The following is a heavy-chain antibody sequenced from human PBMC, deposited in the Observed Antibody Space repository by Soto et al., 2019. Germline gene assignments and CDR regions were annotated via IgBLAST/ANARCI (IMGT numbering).Heavy chain of an antibody. D-gene: IGHD6-19*01. CDR1: GFTFSSYA. J-gene: IGHJ4*02. V-gene: IGHV3-23*01. Sequence: GGSLRLSCAASGFTFSSYAMSWVRQAPRKGLEWVSAISGSGGSTYYADSVKGRFTISRDNSKNTLYLQMNSLRAEDTAVYYCVYSSGWYGPFDYWGQGTLVTVSS. CDR3: VYSSGWYGPFDY. CDR2: ISGSGGST.